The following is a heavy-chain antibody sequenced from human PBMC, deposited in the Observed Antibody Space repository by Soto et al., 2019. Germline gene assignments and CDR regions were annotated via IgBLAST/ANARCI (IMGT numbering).Heavy chain of an antibody. Sequence: GGSLRLSCAASGFTFSSYSMNWVRQAPGKGLEWVSYISSSSSTIYYADSVKGRFTISRDNAKNSLYLQMNSLRAEDTAVYYCARDPRSRWPAPSYYFDYWGQGTLVTVSS. CDR3: ARDPRSRWPAPSYYFDY. V-gene: IGHV3-48*01. CDR2: ISSSSSTI. J-gene: IGHJ4*02. D-gene: IGHD4-17*01. CDR1: GFTFSSYS.